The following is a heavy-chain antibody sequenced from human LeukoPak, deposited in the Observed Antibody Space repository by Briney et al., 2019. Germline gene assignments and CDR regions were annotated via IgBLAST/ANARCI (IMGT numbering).Heavy chain of an antibody. D-gene: IGHD3-9*01. V-gene: IGHV1-24*01. CDR2: FDPEDGET. Sequence: ASVKVSCKVSGYTLTELSMHWVRQAPGKGLEWMGGFDPEDGETIYAQKFQGRVTMTEDTSTDTAYMELSSLRSEDTAVYYCATDFILTGYLMGAFDIWGQGTMVTVSS. CDR1: GYTLTELS. CDR3: ATDFILTGYLMGAFDI. J-gene: IGHJ3*02.